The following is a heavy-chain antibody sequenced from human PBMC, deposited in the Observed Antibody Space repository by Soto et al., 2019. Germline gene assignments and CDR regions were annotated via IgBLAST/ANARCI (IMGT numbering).Heavy chain of an antibody. V-gene: IGHV1-2*02. D-gene: IGHD1-1*01. CDR3: ARAGSTRLELARTH. CDR1: GYRFTDYY. J-gene: IGHJ4*02. CDR2: IHPNSGGT. Sequence: ASVKLSCKASGYRFTDYYVHWVRQSPGQGLEWMGWIHPNSGGTRFPQKFQGRVIMTRDTSISTAYMELSRLTSDDTAVYYCARAGSTRLELARTHWGQGNMVHVSA.